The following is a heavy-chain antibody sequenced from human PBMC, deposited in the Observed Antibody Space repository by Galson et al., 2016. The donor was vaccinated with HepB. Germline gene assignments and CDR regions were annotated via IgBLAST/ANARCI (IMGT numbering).Heavy chain of an antibody. CDR2: ISGNGYST. Sequence: SLTSAASGFTFSSYAMSWLRPAPGKGLEWVSAISGNGYSTYYADPVKGRFAISRDNSKNTLDLQMNSLRAEDTAEYYCARGNGYYFHWYFDLWGSGTLVSVS. J-gene: IGHJ2*01. CDR3: ARGNGYYFHWYFDL. V-gene: IGHV3-23*01. D-gene: IGHD3-22*01. CDR1: GFTFSSYA.